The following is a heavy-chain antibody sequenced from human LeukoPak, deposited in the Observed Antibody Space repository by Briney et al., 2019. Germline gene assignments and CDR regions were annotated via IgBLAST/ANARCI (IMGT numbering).Heavy chain of an antibody. CDR3: ARDLEHIVVVSLPSDY. CDR2: INAGNGNT. V-gene: IGHV1-3*01. J-gene: IGHJ4*02. Sequence: ASVKVSCKASGYTFTSYAMHWVRQAPGQRLEWMGWINAGNGNTKYSQKFQGRVTITRDTSASTAYMELSSLRSEDTAVYYCARDLEHIVVVSLPSDYWGQGTLVTVSS. CDR1: GYTFTSYA. D-gene: IGHD2-21*01.